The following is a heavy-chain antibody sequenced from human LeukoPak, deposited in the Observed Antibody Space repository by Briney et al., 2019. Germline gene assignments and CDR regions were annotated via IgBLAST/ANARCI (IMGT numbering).Heavy chain of an antibody. CDR3: ARAGVESSGYYAFDV. D-gene: IGHD3-22*01. CDR2: ISSDGINK. V-gene: IGHV3-30-3*01. Sequence: PGRSLRLSCAASGFTFNNYLMHWVRQAPGQGLEWVAVISSDGINKYYADSVKGRFTISRDNSENTLYLQMNSLRAEDTAVYYCARAGVESSGYYAFDVWGQGTILTVSS. J-gene: IGHJ3*01. CDR1: GFTFNNYL.